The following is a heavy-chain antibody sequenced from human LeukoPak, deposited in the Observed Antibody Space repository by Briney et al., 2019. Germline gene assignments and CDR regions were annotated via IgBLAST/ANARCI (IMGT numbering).Heavy chain of an antibody. V-gene: IGHV3-7*01. CDR2: IKQDGSEK. D-gene: IGHD3-3*01. J-gene: IGHJ4*02. Sequence: GGSLRLSCAASGFTFSSYWMSWVRQAPGKGLEWVANIKQDGSEKYYVDSVKGRFTISRDNAKNSLYLQMNSLRAEDTAVYYCARVGMYYDFRSGYYRGFYFDYWGQGTLVTASS. CDR1: GFTFSSYW. CDR3: ARVGMYYDFRSGYYRGFYFDY.